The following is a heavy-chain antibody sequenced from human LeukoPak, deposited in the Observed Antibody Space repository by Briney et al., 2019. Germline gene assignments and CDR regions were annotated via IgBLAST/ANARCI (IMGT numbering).Heavy chain of an antibody. Sequence: ASVKVSCKASGYTFTGYYMHWVRQAPGQGLEWMGWINPNSGGTNYAQKFQGRVTMTRDTSISTAYMELSRLRSDDTAVYYCARLMNRPYYYGSGSYYKMTGRYNWFDPWGQGTLVTVSS. J-gene: IGHJ5*02. D-gene: IGHD3-10*01. CDR3: ARLMNRPYYYGSGSYYKMTGRYNWFDP. CDR1: GYTFTGYY. CDR2: INPNSGGT. V-gene: IGHV1-2*02.